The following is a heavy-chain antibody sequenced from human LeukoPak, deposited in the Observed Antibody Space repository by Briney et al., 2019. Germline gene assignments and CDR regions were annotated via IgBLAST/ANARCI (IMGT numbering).Heavy chain of an antibody. J-gene: IGHJ4*02. CDR3: ARQSTPHGNFDY. V-gene: IGHV3-13*01. CDR1: GFTLTNYA. D-gene: IGHD5-24*01. CDR2: LGTAGDT. Sequence: PGGSLRLSCAASGFTLTNYAMHWVRQPAGEGLEWVSALGTAGDTFYPGSVKGRFSISRDNAKKSLFLQMNSLRVEDTAIYYCARQSTPHGNFDYWGQGTPVTVSS.